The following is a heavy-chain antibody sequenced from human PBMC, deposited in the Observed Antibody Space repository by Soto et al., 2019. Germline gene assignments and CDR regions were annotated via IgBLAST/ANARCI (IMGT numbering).Heavy chain of an antibody. D-gene: IGHD6-6*01. J-gene: IGHJ5*02. Sequence: ASVKVSCKASGVSFTGYYIHWLLQAPGQGLEWMGWINAHSGCTEYAQKFQGRVTLTRDTSIATAYLTLTSLPSDDTALYYCAKDLTRQLAYWLDPWGQGTQVT. CDR3: AKDLTRQLAYWLDP. CDR2: INAHSGCT. CDR1: GVSFTGYY. V-gene: IGHV1-2*02.